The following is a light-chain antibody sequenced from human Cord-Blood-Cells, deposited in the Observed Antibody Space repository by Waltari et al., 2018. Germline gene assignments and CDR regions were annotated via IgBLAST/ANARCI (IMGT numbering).Light chain of an antibody. V-gene: IGLV2-23*03. J-gene: IGLJ1*01. CDR1: SSDVGGYNY. CDR3: CSYAGSSTLYV. CDR2: EGS. Sequence: QSALTQPASVSGSPGQSITISCTGTSSDVGGYNYVSWYQQHPGKAPKLMIYEGSKRPSGVSNRFSVSKSGNTTSLTLSVLQAEAEADYYCCSYAGSSTLYVFGTGTKVTVL.